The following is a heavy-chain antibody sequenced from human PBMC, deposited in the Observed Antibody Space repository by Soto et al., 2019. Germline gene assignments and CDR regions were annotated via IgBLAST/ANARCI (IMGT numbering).Heavy chain of an antibody. Sequence: PSETLSLTCTVSGGSISSDYWSWIRQPPGKGLEWISYIYYSGSTNYNPSLKSRVTISVDTSKNQFSLKLSSVTAADTAVYYCARGNYYDSSGYYWDYWGQGTLVTVAS. D-gene: IGHD3-22*01. J-gene: IGHJ4*02. CDR1: GGSISSDY. CDR3: ARGNYYDSSGYYWDY. V-gene: IGHV4-59*01. CDR2: IYYSGST.